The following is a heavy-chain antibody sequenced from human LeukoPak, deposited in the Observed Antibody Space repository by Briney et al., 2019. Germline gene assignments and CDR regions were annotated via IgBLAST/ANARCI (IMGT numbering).Heavy chain of an antibody. D-gene: IGHD6-19*01. J-gene: IGHJ4*02. Sequence: GGSLRLSCAASGFTLSNYAMNWVRQAPGKGLERVSVITGSGGTTFYADSVKGRFTISRDNSKNTVFLQMNSLRAEDTAVYYCATAGGSSGSYPLIYWGQGILVTVSS. CDR1: GFTLSNYA. V-gene: IGHV3-23*01. CDR3: ATAGGSSGSYPLIY. CDR2: ITGSGGTT.